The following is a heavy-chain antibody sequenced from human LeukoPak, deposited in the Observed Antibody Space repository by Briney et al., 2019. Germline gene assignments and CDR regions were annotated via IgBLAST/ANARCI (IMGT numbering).Heavy chain of an antibody. CDR1: DISITTNY. CDR3: ARHQWREAFDI. D-gene: IGHD6-19*01. CDR2: IHSGGSA. Sequence: PGGSLRLSCAVSDISITTNYMSWVREAPGKGLEWVSVIHSGGSAYYADSVKGRFTLSRDTSKNTVYLEMTSLRAEDTAVYYCARHQWREAFDIWGQGTMVIVSS. V-gene: IGHV3-53*01. J-gene: IGHJ3*02.